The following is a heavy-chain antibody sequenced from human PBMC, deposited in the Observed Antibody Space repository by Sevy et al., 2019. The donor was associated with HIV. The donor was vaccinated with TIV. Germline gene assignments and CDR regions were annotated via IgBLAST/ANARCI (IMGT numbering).Heavy chain of an antibody. V-gene: IGHV3-30*04. CDR1: GFTFSSYA. J-gene: IGHJ6*02. CDR3: AREMGEEYCSSTSCSHYYGMDV. CDR2: ISYDGSNK. D-gene: IGHD2-2*01. Sequence: GGSLRLSCAASGFTFSSYAMHWVRQAPGKGLEWVAVISYDGSNKYYADSVKGRFTISRDNSKNTLYLQMNSLRAEDTAVYYCAREMGEEYCSSTSCSHYYGMDVWGQGTTVTVSS.